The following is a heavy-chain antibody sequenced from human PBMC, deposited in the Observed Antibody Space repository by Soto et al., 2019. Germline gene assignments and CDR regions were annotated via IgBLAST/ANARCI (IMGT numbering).Heavy chain of an antibody. D-gene: IGHD2-2*01. CDR2: ISGSGGST. Sequence: PGGSLRLSCAASGFTFSSYAMSWVRQAPGKGLEWVSAISGSGGSTYYADSVKGRFTISRDNSKNTLYLQMNSLRAEDTAVYYCEKHRECSSTTCYQAFDYWGHGNLVTVSS. V-gene: IGHV3-23*01. CDR3: EKHRECSSTTCYQAFDY. CDR1: GFTFSSYA. J-gene: IGHJ4*03.